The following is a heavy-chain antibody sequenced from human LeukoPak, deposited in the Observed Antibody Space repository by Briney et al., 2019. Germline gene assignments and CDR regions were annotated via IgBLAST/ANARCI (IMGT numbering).Heavy chain of an antibody. J-gene: IGHJ1*01. CDR1: GFTFDDYA. CDR3: AKDMGIAVAGTGYFQH. Sequence: GGSLRLSCAASGFTFDDYAMHWVRQAPGKGLEWVSGISWNSGSVGYADSVKGRFTISRDNAKNSLCLQMNSLRAEDTALYYCAKDMGIAVAGTGYFQHWGQGTLVTVSS. V-gene: IGHV3-9*01. D-gene: IGHD6-19*01. CDR2: ISWNSGSV.